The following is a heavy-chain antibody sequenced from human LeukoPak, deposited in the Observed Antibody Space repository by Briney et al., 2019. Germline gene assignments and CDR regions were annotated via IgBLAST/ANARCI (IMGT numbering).Heavy chain of an antibody. CDR2: ISYDGSNK. J-gene: IGHJ4*02. D-gene: IGHD3-22*01. CDR3: AREGDYYDSSGSNGYFDY. Sequence: GGSLRLSCAASGFTFSSYAMYWVRQAPGKGLEWVAVISYDGSNKYYADSVKGRFTISRDNSKNTLYLQMNSLRAEDTAMYYCAREGDYYDSSGSNGYFDYWGQGTLVTVSS. CDR1: GFTFSSYA. V-gene: IGHV3-30-3*01.